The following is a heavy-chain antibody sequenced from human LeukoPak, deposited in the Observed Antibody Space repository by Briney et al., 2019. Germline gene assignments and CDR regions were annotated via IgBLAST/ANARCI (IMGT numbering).Heavy chain of an antibody. D-gene: IGHD6-13*01. CDR2: IRNDGSNK. CDR3: ATSFGPVIAAAGTGAD. J-gene: IGHJ4*02. Sequence: GGSLRLSCAASGFTFSSYAMHWVRQAPGKGLEWVTFIRNDGSNKYYADSVKGRFTISRDNAKNSLYLQMNSLRAEDTAVYYCATSFGPVIAAAGTGADWGQGTLVTVSS. V-gene: IGHV3-30*02. CDR1: GFTFSSYA.